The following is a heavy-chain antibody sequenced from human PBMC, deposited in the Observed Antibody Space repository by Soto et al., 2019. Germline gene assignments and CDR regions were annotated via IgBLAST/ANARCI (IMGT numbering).Heavy chain of an antibody. J-gene: IGHJ6*02. V-gene: IGHV4-39*01. CDR1: GDSIRISPY. D-gene: IGHD6-13*01. Sequence: SETLSLTCTVSGDSIRISPYWGWIRQPPGKGLEWIGSIYSTGNTYYNPSLNSQVTISVDTSKNQFSLNVISVTAADTAVYYCRRSSRYSTDVWGQGTTVTVSS. CDR2: IYSTGNT. CDR3: RRSSRYSTDV.